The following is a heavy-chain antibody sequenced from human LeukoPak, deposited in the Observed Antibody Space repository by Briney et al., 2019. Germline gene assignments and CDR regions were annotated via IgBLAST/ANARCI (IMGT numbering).Heavy chain of an antibody. D-gene: IGHD6-6*01. CDR3: ARASGRSARPGVSR. CDR1: GESFSGYY. Sequence: SETLSLTCAVYGESFSGYYWSWIRQPPGQGRAWIGEINHSGSTNYNPSLKSRVTISVDTSKNQFSLKLSAVTAADTAVYYCARASGRSARPGVSRWGQGTLVTVSS. CDR2: INHSGST. J-gene: IGHJ4*02. V-gene: IGHV4-34*01.